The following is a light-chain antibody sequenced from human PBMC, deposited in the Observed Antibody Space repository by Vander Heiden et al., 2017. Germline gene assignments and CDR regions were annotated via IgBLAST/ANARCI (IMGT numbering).Light chain of an antibody. CDR3: QQLNSYPLT. V-gene: IGKV1-9*01. CDR2: AAS. CDR1: QGISSY. Sequence: IQLTQSPSFLSASVGDRVTITCRASQGISSYLAWYQQKPGKAPKLLIYAASTLQSGVPSRFSGSGSGTEFTLTISSLQPEDVATDYCQQLNSYPLTFGGGTKVEIK. J-gene: IGKJ4*01.